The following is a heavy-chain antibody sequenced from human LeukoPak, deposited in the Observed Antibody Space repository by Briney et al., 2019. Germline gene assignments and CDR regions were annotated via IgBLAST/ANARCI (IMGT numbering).Heavy chain of an antibody. D-gene: IGHD6-19*01. J-gene: IGHJ4*02. Sequence: SETLSLTCTVSGGSISSGSDYWSWIRQPAGKGLEWIGRIYTSGRTNYNPSLKSRVTISVDTSKNQFSLKLSSVTAADTAVYYCARDPTTSGLANDYWGQGTLVTVSS. V-gene: IGHV4-61*02. CDR2: IYTSGRT. CDR1: GGSISSGSDY. CDR3: ARDPTTSGLANDY.